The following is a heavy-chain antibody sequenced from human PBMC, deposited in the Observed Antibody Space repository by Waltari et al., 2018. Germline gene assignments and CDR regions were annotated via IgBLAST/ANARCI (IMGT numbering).Heavy chain of an antibody. Sequence: EVQLVESGGGFVQPGGSLRLSCATSGFTFSNYRVYWFRQAPGKGLEWVSSISGGSSNPYYPDSVKGRFTISRDNAKNTLYLQMNSLSADDTAVYYCVTDTGYWGQGVLVTVSS. CDR2: ISGGSSNP. J-gene: IGHJ4*02. CDR3: VTDTGY. V-gene: IGHV3-48*04. CDR1: GFTFSNYR.